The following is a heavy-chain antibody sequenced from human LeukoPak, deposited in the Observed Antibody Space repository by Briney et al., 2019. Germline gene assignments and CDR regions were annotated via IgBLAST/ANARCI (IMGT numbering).Heavy chain of an antibody. V-gene: IGHV3-23*01. D-gene: IGHD6-19*01. CDR3: AKAPSGVVGTGSAFDI. J-gene: IGHJ3*02. Sequence: GGSLRLSCAASGFTFSSYAMSWVRQAPGKGLEWVSAISGSGGSTYYADSVKGRYTISRDNSKNTLYLQMNSLRAEDTAVYYCAKAPSGVVGTGSAFDIWGQGTMVTVSS. CDR1: GFTFSSYA. CDR2: ISGSGGST.